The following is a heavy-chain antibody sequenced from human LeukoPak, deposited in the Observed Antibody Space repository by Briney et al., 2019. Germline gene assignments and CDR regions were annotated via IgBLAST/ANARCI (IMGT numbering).Heavy chain of an antibody. CDR2: INHSGST. CDR1: GGSFSGYY. Sequence: SETLSLTCAVYGGSFSGYYWSWIRQPPGKGLEWIGEINHSGSTNYNPSLKSRATISVDTSKNQFSLKLSSVTAADTAVYYCAINVLRFLEWPDYWGQGTLVTVSS. D-gene: IGHD3-3*01. CDR3: AINVLRFLEWPDY. V-gene: IGHV4-34*01. J-gene: IGHJ4*02.